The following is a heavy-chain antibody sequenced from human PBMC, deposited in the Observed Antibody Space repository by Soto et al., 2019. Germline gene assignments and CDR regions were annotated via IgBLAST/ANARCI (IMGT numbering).Heavy chain of an antibody. D-gene: IGHD6-6*01. Sequence: GGSLRLSCAASGFTFSSYWMHWVRQAPGKGLVWVSRINSEGRSPSYADSVKGRFTISRDNAKNTLYQQMNSLRAEDMAVYYCARSSINLEITIDYLTTSIAADYWGQGTLVTVSS. CDR2: INSEGRSP. J-gene: IGHJ4*02. V-gene: IGHV3-74*01. CDR1: GFTFSSYW. CDR3: ARSSINLEITIDYLTTSIAADY.